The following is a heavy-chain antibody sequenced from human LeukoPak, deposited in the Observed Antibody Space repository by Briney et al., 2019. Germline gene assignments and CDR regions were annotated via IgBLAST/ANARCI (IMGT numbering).Heavy chain of an antibody. J-gene: IGHJ4*02. D-gene: IGHD3-10*01. CDR2: IYPADSDT. V-gene: IGHV5-51*01. CDR3: ARQSRGGSKTRGYYFDY. CDR1: GYIFTNYW. Sequence: NHGESLKISCQVSGYIFTNYWIGWVRQMPGKGLESMGIIYPADSDTTYSPSFQGQVTISADKSISTVYLQWSSLKASDTAMYYCARQSRGGSKTRGYYFDYWGPGTQVTVSS.